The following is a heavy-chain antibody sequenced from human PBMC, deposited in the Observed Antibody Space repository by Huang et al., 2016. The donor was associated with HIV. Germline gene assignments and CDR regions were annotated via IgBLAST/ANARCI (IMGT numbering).Heavy chain of an antibody. CDR1: EYTLTELS. D-gene: IGHD3-9*01. V-gene: IGHV1-24*01. J-gene: IGHJ4*02. CDR2: FDPEIGET. Sequence: QVQLVQSRAEVKQPGASVKVSCKVSEYTLTELSIHWVRQPPGKGLEWMGCFDPEIGETIYSQKFQGRVTMTEDTSTETAFMELRGLRPEDTAVYYCATGFDVFFDFWGQGTLVTVSS. CDR3: ATGFDVFFDF.